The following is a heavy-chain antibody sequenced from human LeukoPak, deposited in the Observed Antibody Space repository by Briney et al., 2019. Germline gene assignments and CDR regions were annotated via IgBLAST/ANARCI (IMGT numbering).Heavy chain of an antibody. V-gene: IGHV4-59*01. D-gene: IGHD3/OR15-3a*01. CDR2: IYYGGST. J-gene: IGHJ4*02. CDR1: GGSISSYY. CDR3: ARVAGTGSFDY. Sequence: SETLSLTCTVSGGSISSYYWSWIRQPPGKGLEWIGYIYYGGSTNYNPSLKSRVTISVDTSKNQFSLKLSSVTAADTAVYYCARVAGTGSFDYWGQGTLVTVSS.